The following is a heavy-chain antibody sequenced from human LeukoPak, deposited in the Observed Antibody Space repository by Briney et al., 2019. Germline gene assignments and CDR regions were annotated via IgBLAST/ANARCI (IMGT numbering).Heavy chain of an antibody. CDR2: IGGSGGST. D-gene: IGHD3-22*01. J-gene: IGHJ4*02. CDR1: GFTFSTYA. CDR3: ARVGYYDSSRGFDY. V-gene: IGHV3-23*01. Sequence: GGSLRLSCAASGFTFSTYAMSWVRQAPGKGLEWVSAIGGSGGSTYYADSVKGRFTISRDNSKNTLYLQMNSLRAEDTAVYYCARVGYYDSSRGFDYWGQGTLVTVSS.